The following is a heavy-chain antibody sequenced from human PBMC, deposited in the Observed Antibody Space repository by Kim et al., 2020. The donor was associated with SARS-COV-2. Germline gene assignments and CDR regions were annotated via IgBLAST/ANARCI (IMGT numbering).Heavy chain of an antibody. CDR3: TKEGSSYDYEYFDS. CDR2: IRHTGATT. Sequence: GGSLRLSCAASGFMFSSYAMSWVRQVPGRGLEWVSSIRHTGATTFYADSVKGRFTISRDNSKNMLYLQMNSLRAEDTALYYCTKEGSSYDYEYFDSWGQGTLLTVSS. V-gene: IGHV3-23*01. D-gene: IGHD3-22*01. CDR1: GFMFSSYA. J-gene: IGHJ4*02.